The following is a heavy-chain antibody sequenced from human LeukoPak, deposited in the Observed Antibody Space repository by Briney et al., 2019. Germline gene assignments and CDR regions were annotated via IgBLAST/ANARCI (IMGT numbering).Heavy chain of an antibody. J-gene: IGHJ4*02. V-gene: IGHV5-51*01. D-gene: IGHD5-24*01. CDR2: IYPGDSDT. CDR1: GYTFSTYW. Sequence: GESLKISCQGSGYTFSTYWIGWVRQMPGKGLEWMGIIYPGDSDTRYSPSFQGQVTISADKSISTAYLQWSSLKASDTAMYYCARRDGYTVDYWGQGTLVTVSS. CDR3: ARRDGYTVDY.